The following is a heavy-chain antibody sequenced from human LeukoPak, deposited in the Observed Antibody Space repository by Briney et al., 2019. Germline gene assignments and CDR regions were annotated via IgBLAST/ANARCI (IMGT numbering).Heavy chain of an antibody. CDR3: ARGIEATGYFFNYYYYGMGV. J-gene: IGHJ6*02. CDR2: ISAYNGNT. D-gene: IGHD3-9*01. V-gene: IGHV1-18*01. CDR1: GYTFTSYG. Sequence: ASVKVSCKASGYTFTSYGISWVRQAPGQGLEWMGWISAYNGNTNYAQKLQGRVTMTTDTSTSTAYMELRSLRSDDTAVYYCARGIEATGYFFNYYYYGMGVWGQGTTVTVSS.